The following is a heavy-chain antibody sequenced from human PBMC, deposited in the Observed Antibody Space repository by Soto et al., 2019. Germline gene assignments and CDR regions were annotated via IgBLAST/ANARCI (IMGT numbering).Heavy chain of an antibody. Sequence: QVRLVESGGGVVQPGRSLRLSCTASGFSFSSYAMCWFRQPPGKGLERVAVISHDGINKHYADSVKGRVTVSRDNSNHSLDLQLNSLRGEDTAMYYCARDMYSSDYFVKWFEPWGQGTLVTVSS. CDR1: GFSFSSYA. V-gene: IGHV3-30-3*01. J-gene: IGHJ5*02. CDR2: ISHDGINK. D-gene: IGHD6-19*01. CDR3: ARDMYSSDYFVKWFEP.